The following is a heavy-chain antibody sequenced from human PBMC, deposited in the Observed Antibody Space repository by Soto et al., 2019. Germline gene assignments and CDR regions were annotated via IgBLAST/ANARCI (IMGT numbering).Heavy chain of an antibody. V-gene: IGHV3-49*04. CDR1: GFTFSGSA. CDR3: TRRKFFDY. Sequence: PGGSLRLSCAASGFTFSGSAMHWVRQAPGKGLEWVGSIRSKAYGGTIEYAASVKGRFTISRDDSKSIAYLQMNSLKTEDTAVYYCTRRKFFDYWGQGTLVTVSS. CDR2: IRSKAYGGTI. J-gene: IGHJ4*02.